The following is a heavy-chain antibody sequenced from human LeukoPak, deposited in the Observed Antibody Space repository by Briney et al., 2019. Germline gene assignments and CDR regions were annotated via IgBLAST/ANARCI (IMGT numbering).Heavy chain of an antibody. CDR1: GFTFSNAW. V-gene: IGHV3-15*01. CDR2: IKSKTDGGTT. Sequence: GGSLRLSCAASGFTFSNAWMSWVRQAPGKGLEWVGRIKSKTDGGTTDDAAPEKGRFTISRDDSKNTLYLQMNSLKTEDTAVYYCTTVKGAAGTFGYYFDYWGQGTLVTVSS. J-gene: IGHJ4*02. D-gene: IGHD3-16*01. CDR3: TTVKGAAGTFGYYFDY.